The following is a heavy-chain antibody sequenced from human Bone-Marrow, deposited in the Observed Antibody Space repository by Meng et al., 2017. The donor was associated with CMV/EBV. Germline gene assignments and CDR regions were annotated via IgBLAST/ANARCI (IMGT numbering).Heavy chain of an antibody. CDR2: ISAYNGNT. CDR1: GYTFTSYG. J-gene: IGHJ4*02. V-gene: IGHV1-18*01. CDR3: ATFTYYYDSSGYYYPDYFDY. D-gene: IGHD3-22*01. Sequence: ASVKVSCKASGYTFTSYGISWVRQAPGQGLEWMGWISAYNGNTNYAQKLQGRVTMTTDTSTGTAYMELRSLRSDDTAVYYCATFTYYYDSSGYYYPDYFDYWGQGTLVTVSS.